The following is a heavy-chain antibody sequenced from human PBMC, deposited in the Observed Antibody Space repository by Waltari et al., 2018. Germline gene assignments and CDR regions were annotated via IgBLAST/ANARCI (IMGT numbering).Heavy chain of an antibody. V-gene: IGHV4-31*03. D-gene: IGHD6-19*01. CDR1: GGSISSGGYY. J-gene: IGHJ2*01. CDR3: ARGIAVAGLEVSWYFDL. CDR2: IYYSGST. Sequence: QVQLQESGPGLVKPSQTLSLTCTVSGGSISSGGYYWSWIRQHPGKGLEWIGYIYYSGSTYYNPSLKSRVTISVDTSKNQFSLKLSSVTAADTAVYYCARGIAVAGLEVSWYFDLWGRGTLVTVSS.